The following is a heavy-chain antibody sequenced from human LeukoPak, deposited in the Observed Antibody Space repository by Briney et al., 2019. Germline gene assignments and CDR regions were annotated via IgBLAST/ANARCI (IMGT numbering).Heavy chain of an antibody. CDR2: IGSSGSAGGNI. D-gene: IGHD2-21*01. CDR3: ARAPTPYFTYYMDV. CDR1: GFTFSRYE. J-gene: IGHJ6*03. Sequence: GGSLRLSCAASGFTFSRYEMNWVRQAPGKGLQWISYIGSSGSAGGNIYYAVSVKGRFTVSRDNAKDSLFLQMNSLQDADTAVYYCARAPTPYFTYYMDVWGKGTTVTVSS. V-gene: IGHV3-48*03.